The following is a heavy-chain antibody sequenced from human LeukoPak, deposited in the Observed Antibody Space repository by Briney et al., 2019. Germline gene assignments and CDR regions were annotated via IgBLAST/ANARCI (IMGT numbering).Heavy chain of an antibody. D-gene: IGHD2-2*01. V-gene: IGHV3-23*01. Sequence: PGGSLRLSCAASGFTFSSYAMSWVRQAPGKGLEWVSATSGSGGSTYYADSVKGRFTISRDNSKNKLYLQMNSLRAKDTAVYYCAKDQGVVPAAMQYYFDYWGQGTLVTVSS. CDR3: AKDQGVVPAAMQYYFDY. CDR2: TSGSGGST. CDR1: GFTFSSYA. J-gene: IGHJ4*02.